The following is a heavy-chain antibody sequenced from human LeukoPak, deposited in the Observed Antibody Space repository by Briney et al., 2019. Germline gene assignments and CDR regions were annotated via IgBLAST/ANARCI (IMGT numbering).Heavy chain of an antibody. CDR3: ARQAGGYSSGWYQFHFDY. CDR2: MNTYNGNT. V-gene: IGHV1-18*04. D-gene: IGHD6-19*01. CDR1: SYIFTTYG. Sequence: GASVKVSCKASSYIFTTYGIGWGRQAPGQGLEGMGGMNTYNGNTNYAKKLQGRVTMTTDTSTSTAYMDLRSLRSDDTAVYYCARQAGGYSSGWYQFHFDYWGQGTLVTVSS. J-gene: IGHJ4*02.